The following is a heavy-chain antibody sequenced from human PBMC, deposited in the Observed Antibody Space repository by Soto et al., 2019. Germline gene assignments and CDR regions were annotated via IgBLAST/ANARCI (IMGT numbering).Heavy chain of an antibody. CDR1: GFTFSSYA. CDR3: ARAPGAVNSYAGVDV. J-gene: IGHJ6*02. V-gene: IGHV3-21*01. Sequence: GGSLRLSCAASGFTFSSYAMHWIRRAPGKGLEWVSYISDGGSYTNHGNSVRGRVSVSRDDARNSLYLQINNLRVEDTGVYYCARAPGAVNSYAGVDVWGQGTTVTVSS. D-gene: IGHD6-19*01. CDR2: ISDGGSYT.